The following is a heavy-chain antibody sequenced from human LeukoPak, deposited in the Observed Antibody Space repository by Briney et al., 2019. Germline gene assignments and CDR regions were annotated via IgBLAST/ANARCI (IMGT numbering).Heavy chain of an antibody. D-gene: IGHD3-22*01. J-gene: IGHJ4*02. Sequence: SVKVSCKASGGTFSSYAISWVRQAPGQGLEWMGRIIPIFGTANYAQKFQGRVTITTDESTSTAYMEVSSLRSEDTAVYYCASTYYDSSGYYYGDLDYWGQGTLVTVSS. CDR3: ASTYYDSSGYYYGDLDY. CDR2: IIPIFGTA. V-gene: IGHV1-69*05. CDR1: GGTFSSYA.